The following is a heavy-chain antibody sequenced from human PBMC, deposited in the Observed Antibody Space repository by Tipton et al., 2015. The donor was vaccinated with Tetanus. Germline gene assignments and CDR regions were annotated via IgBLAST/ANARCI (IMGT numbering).Heavy chain of an antibody. CDR1: GFRFSYSG. V-gene: IGHV3-30*18. CDR3: AKEFQRARFRFFDS. Sequence: SLRLSCAASGFRFSYSGMHWVRQAPGKGLEWVAVIPFDGRNERYADSVKGRFIISRDNSKNTLYLQMNSLRPEDTAVYYCAKEFQRARFRFFDSWGQGSQVPASS. CDR2: IPFDGRNE. J-gene: IGHJ4*02. D-gene: IGHD3-10*01.